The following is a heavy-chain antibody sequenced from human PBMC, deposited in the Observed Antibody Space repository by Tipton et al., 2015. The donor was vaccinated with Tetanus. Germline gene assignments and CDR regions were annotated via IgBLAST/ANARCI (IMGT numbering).Heavy chain of an antibody. J-gene: IGHJ4*02. Sequence: SLRLSCAASGFTFSSYAMSWVRQAPGKGLEWVSAISGSGGSTYYADSVKGRFTISRDNSKNTLYLQMNSLRAEDTAVYYCASGGDTIFGVVIIPYTSPENPRTDYWGQGTLVTVSS. CDR2: ISGSGGST. CDR3: ASGGDTIFGVVIIPYTSPENPRTDY. D-gene: IGHD3-3*01. V-gene: IGHV3-23*01. CDR1: GFTFSSYA.